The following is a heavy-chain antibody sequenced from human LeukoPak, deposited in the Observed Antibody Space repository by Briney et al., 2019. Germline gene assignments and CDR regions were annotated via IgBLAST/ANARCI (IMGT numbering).Heavy chain of an antibody. Sequence: GGSLRLSCAASGFTFSSYGMHWVRQAPGKGLEWVAVISYDGSNKYYADSVKGRFTISRDNSKNTLYLQMNSLRAEDTAVYYCAKGYFDWTDAFDIWGQGTMVTVSS. D-gene: IGHD3-9*01. CDR3: AKGYFDWTDAFDI. CDR1: GFTFSSYG. V-gene: IGHV3-30*18. J-gene: IGHJ3*02. CDR2: ISYDGSNK.